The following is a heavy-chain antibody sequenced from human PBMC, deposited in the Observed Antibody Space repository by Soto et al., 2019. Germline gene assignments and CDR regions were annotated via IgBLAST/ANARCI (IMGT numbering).Heavy chain of an antibody. Sequence: VGSLRLSCAASGFTFSDYYMSWIHQAPGKGLEWVSYISGSGTTIYYADSVKGRFTVSRDNAKNSLFLQMNSLRAEDTAVYYCARAHFGPDYWGQGTLVTVSS. J-gene: IGHJ4*02. D-gene: IGHD3-3*01. CDR3: ARAHFGPDY. V-gene: IGHV3-11*01. CDR1: GFTFSDYY. CDR2: ISGSGTTI.